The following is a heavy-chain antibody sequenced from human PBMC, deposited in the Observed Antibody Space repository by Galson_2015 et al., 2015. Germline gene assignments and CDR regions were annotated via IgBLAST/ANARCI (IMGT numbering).Heavy chain of an antibody. Sequence: SLRLSCAASGFTFSSYGMHWVRQAPGKGLEWAAVIWYDGSNKYYADSVKGRFTISRDNSKNTLYLQMNSLRAEDTAVYYCAREGDTAMVPFDYWGQGTLVTVSS. J-gene: IGHJ4*02. CDR3: AREGDTAMVPFDY. V-gene: IGHV3-33*01. CDR1: GFTFSSYG. D-gene: IGHD5-18*01. CDR2: IWYDGSNK.